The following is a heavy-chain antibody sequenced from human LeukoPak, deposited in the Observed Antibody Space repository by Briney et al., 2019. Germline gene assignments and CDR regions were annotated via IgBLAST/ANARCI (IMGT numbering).Heavy chain of an antibody. J-gene: IGHJ4*02. D-gene: IGHD3-22*01. CDR2: IYYSGST. CDR1: GGSISSGDYY. V-gene: IGHV4-30-4*08. CDR3: ARDYYDSSGYYYIPFDY. Sequence: SQTLSLTCTVSGGSISSGDYYWSWIRQPPGKGLEWIGYIYYSGSTYYNPPLKSRVTISVDTSKNQFSLKLSSVTAADTAVYYCARDYYDSSGYYYIPFDYWGQGTLVTVSS.